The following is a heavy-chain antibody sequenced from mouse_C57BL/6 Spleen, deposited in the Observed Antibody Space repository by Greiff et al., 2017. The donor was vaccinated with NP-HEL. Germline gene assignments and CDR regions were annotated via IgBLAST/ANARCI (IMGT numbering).Heavy chain of an antibody. CDR3: AFITTVVADYYAMDY. CDR2: INPNNGGT. V-gene: IGHV1-26*01. J-gene: IGHJ4*01. D-gene: IGHD1-1*01. Sequence: EVQLQQSGPELVKPGASVKISCKASGYTFTDYYMNWVKQSHGKSLEWIGDINPNNGGTSYNQKFKGKATLTVDKSSSTAYMELRSLTSEDSAVYYCAFITTVVADYYAMDYWGQGTSVTVSS. CDR1: GYTFTDYY.